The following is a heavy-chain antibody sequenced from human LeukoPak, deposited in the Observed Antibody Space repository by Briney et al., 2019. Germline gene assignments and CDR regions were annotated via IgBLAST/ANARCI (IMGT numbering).Heavy chain of an antibody. D-gene: IGHD6-19*01. V-gene: IGHV3-21*01. J-gene: IGHJ6*02. CDR3: AGLSSGWPLVGMDV. Sequence: GGSLRLSCAASGFTFSSYSMNWVRQAPGKGLEWVSSISSSSSYIYYADSVKGRFTISRDNAKNSRYLQMNSLRAEDTAVYYCAGLSSGWPLVGMDVWGQGTTVTVSS. CDR2: ISSSSSYI. CDR1: GFTFSSYS.